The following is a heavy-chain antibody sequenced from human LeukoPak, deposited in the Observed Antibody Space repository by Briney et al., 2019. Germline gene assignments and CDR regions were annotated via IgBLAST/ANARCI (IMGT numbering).Heavy chain of an antibody. CDR2: IYYSGST. V-gene: IGHV4-39*01. D-gene: IGHD2-2*01. J-gene: IGHJ3*02. Sequence: PSETLSLTCTVSNGSISSSRYYWAWIRQPPGKGLEWIGSIYYSGSTHYNPSQKSRVTISVDTSKNQLFLRLSSGTAADTAVYYCARNCSRTTCSGTFDIWGRGTMVTVSS. CDR3: ARNCSRTTCSGTFDI. CDR1: NGSISSSRYY.